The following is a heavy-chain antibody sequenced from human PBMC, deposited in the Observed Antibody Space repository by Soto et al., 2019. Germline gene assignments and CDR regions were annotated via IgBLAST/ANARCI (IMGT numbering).Heavy chain of an antibody. CDR3: AREDIVVVPAAFDDYYYYMDV. V-gene: IGHV3-21*01. J-gene: IGHJ6*03. CDR1: GFTFSSYS. CDR2: ISSSSSYI. Sequence: PGGSLRLSCAASGFTFSSYSMNWVRQAPGKGLEWVSSISSSSSYIYYADSVKGRFTISRDNAKNSLYLQMNSLRAEDTAVYYCAREDIVVVPAAFDDYYYYMDVWGKGTTVTVSS. D-gene: IGHD2-2*01.